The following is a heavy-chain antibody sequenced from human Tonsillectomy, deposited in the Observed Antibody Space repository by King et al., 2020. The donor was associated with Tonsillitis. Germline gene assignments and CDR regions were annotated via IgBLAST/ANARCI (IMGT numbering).Heavy chain of an antibody. V-gene: IGHV3-30*04. CDR2: ISSDASKT. J-gene: IGHJ3*02. D-gene: IGHD6-13*01. CDR1: GFTFSTYT. Sequence: VQLVESGGGVVQPGRSLRLSCAASGFTFSTYTMHWVRQAPGKGLEWGALISSDASKTFYADAVRGRFTISGDSSKNTLYLQMNSLRAEDTAVYFCVRENGYRRGHDAFDIWGQGTMVTVSS. CDR3: VRENGYRRGHDAFDI.